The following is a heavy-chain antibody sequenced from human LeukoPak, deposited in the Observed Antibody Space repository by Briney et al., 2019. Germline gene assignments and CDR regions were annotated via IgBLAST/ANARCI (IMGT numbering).Heavy chain of an antibody. J-gene: IGHJ5*02. CDR1: GFTFSSYS. D-gene: IGHD2-2*01. CDR3: AKDLTVVPAVGFDP. Sequence: GGSLRLSCAASGFTFSSYSMNWVRQAPGKGLEWISYISSGSNPIYYADSVKGRFTISRDNSKNTLYLQMNSLRAEDTAVYYCAKDLTVVPAVGFDPWGQGTLVTVSS. CDR2: ISSGSNPI. V-gene: IGHV3-48*01.